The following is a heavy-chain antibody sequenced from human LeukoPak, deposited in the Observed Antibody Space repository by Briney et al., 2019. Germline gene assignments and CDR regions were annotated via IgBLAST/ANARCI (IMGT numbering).Heavy chain of an antibody. CDR1: GFTFDDYA. Sequence: GGSLRLSCAASGFTFDDYAMHWVRQAPGKGLEWVSGISWNSGSIGYADSVKGRFTISRDNAKNSLYLQMNSLRGEDTAVYYCTRDSGYNAFDIWGQGTMVTVSS. CDR3: TRDSGYNAFDI. CDR2: ISWNSGSI. J-gene: IGHJ3*02. V-gene: IGHV3-9*01. D-gene: IGHD5-12*01.